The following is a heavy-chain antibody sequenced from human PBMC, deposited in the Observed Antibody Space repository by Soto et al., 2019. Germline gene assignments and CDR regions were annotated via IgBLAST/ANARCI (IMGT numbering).Heavy chain of an antibody. V-gene: IGHV3-33*01. CDR2: SLNDGSNR. J-gene: IGHJ6*01. CDR3: ARDDEYSGNGMDV. Sequence: QVQLVESGGGVVQPGRSLRLSCAASEFTFSNYGMHWVRQAPGKGLEWVAVSLNDGSNRYHADSVKDRFTISRDNSKNTLYLQMSSLRAEDTAVYYGARDDEYSGNGMDVWGQGTTVTVSP. CDR1: EFTFSNYG. D-gene: IGHD3-10*01.